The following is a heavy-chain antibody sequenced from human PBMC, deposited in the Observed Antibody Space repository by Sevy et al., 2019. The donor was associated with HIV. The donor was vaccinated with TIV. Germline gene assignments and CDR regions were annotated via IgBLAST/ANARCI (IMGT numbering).Heavy chain of an antibody. V-gene: IGHV3-23*01. D-gene: IGHD2-2*01. J-gene: IGHJ6*02. CDR1: GFTFSGYA. Sequence: GGSLRLSCAASGFTFSGYAMNWVRQAPGKGLEWVSAINGKGRSTHYADSVEGRFTISRDNSKNTLYLEMNSLRAEDTAVYYCAKTIYSGGGVVPAANYCYYGLDVWGQGTTVTVSS. CDR2: INGKGRST. CDR3: AKTIYSGGGVVPAANYCYYGLDV.